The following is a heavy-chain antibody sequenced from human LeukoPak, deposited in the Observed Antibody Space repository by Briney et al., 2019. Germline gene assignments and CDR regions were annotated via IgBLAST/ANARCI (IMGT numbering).Heavy chain of an antibody. CDR3: ATMRSIESARGAFDI. CDR2: ILYAGSRK. Sequence: GGSLRLSCAASGFTFSNYAMHWVRQAPGKGLEWVAIILYAGSRKYYADSVKGRFSISRDNSKNALYLQMNSLSSEDTAVYYCATMRSIESARGAFDIWGQGTMVIVSS. V-gene: IGHV3-30*01. D-gene: IGHD6-13*01. CDR1: GFTFSNYA. J-gene: IGHJ3*02.